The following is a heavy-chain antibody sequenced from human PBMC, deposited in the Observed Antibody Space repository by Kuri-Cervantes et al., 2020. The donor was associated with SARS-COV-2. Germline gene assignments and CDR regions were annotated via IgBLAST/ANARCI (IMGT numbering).Heavy chain of an antibody. D-gene: IGHD1-26*01. Sequence: GGSLRLSCAASGFTFSSYAMHWVRQAPGEGLERVVDISYDGSNTDYADSVKGRFTISRDNSKNTLYLQMNSLSAEDTAVYYCARAASGSYRSYFDYWGQGTLVTVSS. CDR2: ISYDGSNT. J-gene: IGHJ4*02. V-gene: IGHV3-30-3*01. CDR3: ARAASGSYRSYFDY. CDR1: GFTFSSYA.